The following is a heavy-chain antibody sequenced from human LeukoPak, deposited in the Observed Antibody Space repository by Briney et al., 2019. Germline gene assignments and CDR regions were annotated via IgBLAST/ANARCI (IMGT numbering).Heavy chain of an antibody. V-gene: IGHV5-51*01. CDR1: EYSFTSYW. CDR3: ARQTTPGWFDP. J-gene: IGHJ5*02. Sequence: RGESPKISCKGSEYSFTSYWIGWVRPIPGKGPEWMGIIYPGDSDTRYSPSFQGQVPISADKSIKTAYLQWSSLKASDTAMYYCARQTTPGWFDPWGQGTLVTVSS. CDR2: IYPGDSDT. D-gene: IGHD1-1*01.